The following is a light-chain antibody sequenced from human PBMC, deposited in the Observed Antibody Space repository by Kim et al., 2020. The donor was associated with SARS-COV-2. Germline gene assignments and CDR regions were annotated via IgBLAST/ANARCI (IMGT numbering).Light chain of an antibody. V-gene: IGKV3-11*01. J-gene: IGKJ4*01. CDR1: QSLSTY. Sequence: ESVLTQSPDTLSLSPGERATLSCRASQSLSTYLAWYQQKPGQAPRLLIYDASNRASGIPARFSGSGSGTDFTLTISSLELEDFAVYYCQQRSHWPPGLTFGGGTKVEI. CDR2: DAS. CDR3: QQRSHWPPGLT.